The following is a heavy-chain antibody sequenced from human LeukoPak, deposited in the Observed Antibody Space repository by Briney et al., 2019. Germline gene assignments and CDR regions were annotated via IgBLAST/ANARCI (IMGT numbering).Heavy chain of an antibody. J-gene: IGHJ6*03. CDR2: ISSSSSTI. CDR1: GFTFSDYY. V-gene: IGHV3-11*04. Sequence: GGSLRLSCAASGFTFSDYYMSWIRQAPGKGLEWVSYISSSSSTIYYADSVKGRFTISRDNAKNTLYLQMNSLRAEDTAVYYCARETLYDYYYMDVWGKGTTVTVSS. CDR3: ARETLYDYYYMDV.